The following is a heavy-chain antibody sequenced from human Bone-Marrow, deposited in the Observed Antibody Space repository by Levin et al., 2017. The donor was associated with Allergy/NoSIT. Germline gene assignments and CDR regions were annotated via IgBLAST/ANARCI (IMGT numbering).Heavy chain of an antibody. CDR1: GFMFRNIA. CDR2: ITGGGATT. CDR3: ARTKVEGGDYLDYFDY. J-gene: IGHJ4*02. D-gene: IGHD4-17*01. V-gene: IGHV3-23*01. Sequence: GGSLRLSCVASGFMFRNIAMSWVRQAPGKGLEWVSSITGGGATTYYADSVKGRFTISRDNSKNTLYLQMNSLRAEDKAVYFCARTKVEGGDYLDYFDYWGQGTLVTVSS.